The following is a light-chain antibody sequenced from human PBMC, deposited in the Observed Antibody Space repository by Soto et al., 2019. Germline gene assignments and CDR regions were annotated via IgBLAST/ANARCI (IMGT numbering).Light chain of an antibody. Sequence: QSALTQPASVSGSPGQSITISCTGTSRDVGGYNYVSWYQQHPGKAPKLMIYDVSNRPSGVSNRFSGSKSGNTASLTISGLQAEHEADYYCSSYTSSSHVVFGGGTKVTVL. CDR2: DVS. J-gene: IGLJ2*01. CDR1: SRDVGGYNY. V-gene: IGLV2-14*01. CDR3: SSYTSSSHVV.